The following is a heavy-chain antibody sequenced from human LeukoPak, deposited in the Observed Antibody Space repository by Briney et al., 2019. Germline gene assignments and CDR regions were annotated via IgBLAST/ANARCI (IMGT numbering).Heavy chain of an antibody. V-gene: IGHV3-30*02. D-gene: IGHD2-21*01. CDR1: GFTFTTYG. CDR2: IRFDGTSE. J-gene: IGHJ6*03. Sequence: GGSLRLSCAASGFTFTTYGMHWVRQAPGKGLEWVAFIRFDGTSEFYADSVKARFTISRDNSQNTVSLQLNNLRIEDTALYYCAKTSLSDPSDHSYYMDVWGKGTTVTVSS. CDR3: AKTSLSDPSDHSYYMDV.